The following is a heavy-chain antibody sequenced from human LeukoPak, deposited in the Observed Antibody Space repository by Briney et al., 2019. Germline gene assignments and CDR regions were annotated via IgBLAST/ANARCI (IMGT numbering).Heavy chain of an antibody. V-gene: IGHV4-39*07. CDR1: GGSISSSSYY. Sequence: PSETLSLTCTVSGGSISSSSYYWGWIRQPPGKGLEWIGSIYYSGSTYYNPSLKSRVTISVDTSKNQFSLKLSSVTAADTAVYYCARAGEGSIDYWGQGTLVTVSS. CDR2: IYYSGST. J-gene: IGHJ4*02. CDR3: ARAGEGSIDY. D-gene: IGHD2-15*01.